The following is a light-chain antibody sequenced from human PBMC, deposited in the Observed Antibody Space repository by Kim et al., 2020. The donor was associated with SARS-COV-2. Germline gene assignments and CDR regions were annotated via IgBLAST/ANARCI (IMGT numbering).Light chain of an antibody. J-gene: IGLJ2*01. CDR3: QTWGTGIRVV. V-gene: IGLV4-69*01. Sequence: SVKLTGTLSSGHTSYAIAWHQQQPEKGPRYLMKLNSDGSHSKGDGIPDRFSGSSSGAERYLTISSLQSEDEADYYCQTWGTGIRVVFGGGTQLTVL. CDR1: SGHTSYA. CDR2: LNSDGSH.